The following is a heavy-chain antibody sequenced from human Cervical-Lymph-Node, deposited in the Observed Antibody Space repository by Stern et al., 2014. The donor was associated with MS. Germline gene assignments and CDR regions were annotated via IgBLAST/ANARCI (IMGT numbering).Heavy chain of an antibody. D-gene: IGHD1-1*01. CDR3: ARDHTGINYLNAFDI. CDR1: GGSISPYY. CDR2: IYNSGRT. V-gene: IGHV4-4*08. Sequence: QVQLQESGPGLVRPSETLSLTCTVSGGSISPYYWSWIRQPPGKGLEWIGYIYNSGRTNYNPSPKSRVSMSVDPPNNQFPLRLTSVPAADTAVYYCARDHTGINYLNAFDIWGRGTMVTVSS. J-gene: IGHJ3*02.